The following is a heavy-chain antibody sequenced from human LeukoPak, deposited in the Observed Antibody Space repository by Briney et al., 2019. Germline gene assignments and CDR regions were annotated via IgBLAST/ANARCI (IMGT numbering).Heavy chain of an antibody. CDR3: ARHARVGASPGPSHYYGMDV. Sequence: SETLSLTCTVSGGSISSYYWSWIRQPPGKGLEWIGYIYYSGSTNYNPSLKGRVTISVDTSKNQFSLKLSSVTAADTAVYYCARHARVGASPGPSHYYGMDVWGQGTTVTVSS. CDR2: IYYSGST. J-gene: IGHJ6*02. V-gene: IGHV4-59*08. D-gene: IGHD1-26*01. CDR1: GGSISSYY.